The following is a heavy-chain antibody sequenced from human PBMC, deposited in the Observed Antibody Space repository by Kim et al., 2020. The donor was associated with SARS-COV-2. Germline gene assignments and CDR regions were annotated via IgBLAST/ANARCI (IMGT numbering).Heavy chain of an antibody. CDR3: ARERTTVTHIIDY. J-gene: IGHJ4*02. V-gene: IGHV1-46*04. D-gene: IGHD4-17*01. Sequence: YAQKLQGRVTMTRDTSTSTVYMELSSLRSEDTAVYYCARERTTVTHIIDYWGQGTLVTVSS.